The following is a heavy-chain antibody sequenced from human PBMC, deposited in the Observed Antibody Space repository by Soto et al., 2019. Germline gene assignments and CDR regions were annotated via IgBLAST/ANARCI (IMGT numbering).Heavy chain of an antibody. CDR3: ARGRLGATSFVFDY. D-gene: IGHD1-26*01. CDR2: MNPNSGNT. V-gene: IGHV1-8*01. CDR1: GYTFTSYD. Sequence: QVQLEQSGAEVKKPGAAVTVSCKASGYTFTSYDINWVRQATGQGLEWMGWMNPNSGNTGYAQKFQGRVTMTRNTSISTAYMELSSLRSEDTAVYYCARGRLGATSFVFDYWGQGTLVTVSS. J-gene: IGHJ4*02.